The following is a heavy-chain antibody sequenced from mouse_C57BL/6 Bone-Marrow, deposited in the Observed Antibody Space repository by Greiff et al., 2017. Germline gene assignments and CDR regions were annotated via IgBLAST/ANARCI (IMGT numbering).Heavy chain of an antibody. Sequence: EVMLVESGAELVRPGASVKLSCTASGFNIKDDYMHWVKQRPEQGLEWIGLIDPENGDTEYASKFQGKATITADTSSNTAYLQLSSLTSEDTAVYYCTTGITTVVAGGGYWYFDVWGTGTTVTVSS. CDR2: IDPENGDT. CDR1: GFNIKDDY. V-gene: IGHV14-4*01. J-gene: IGHJ1*03. CDR3: TTGITTVVAGGGYWYFDV. D-gene: IGHD1-1*01.